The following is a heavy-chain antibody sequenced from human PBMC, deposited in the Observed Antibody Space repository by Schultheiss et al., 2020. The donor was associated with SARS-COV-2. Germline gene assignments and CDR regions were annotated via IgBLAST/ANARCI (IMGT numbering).Heavy chain of an antibody. CDR3: AKDLTYYDFWSGYFPFDY. V-gene: IGHV3-23*01. Sequence: GGSLRLSCAASGFTFRSHSMNWVRQAPGKGLEWVSAISGSGGSTYYADSVKGRFTISRDNSKNTLYLQMNSLRAEDTAVYYCAKDLTYYDFWSGYFPFDYWGQGTLVTVSS. CDR1: GFTFRSHS. D-gene: IGHD3-3*01. CDR2: ISGSGGST. J-gene: IGHJ4*02.